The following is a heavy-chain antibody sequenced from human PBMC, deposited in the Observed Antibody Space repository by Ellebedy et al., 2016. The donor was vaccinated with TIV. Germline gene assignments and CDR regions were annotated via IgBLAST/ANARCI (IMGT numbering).Heavy chain of an antibody. CDR1: GGSISSSNW. V-gene: IGHV4-4*02. D-gene: IGHD6-13*01. Sequence: SETLSLXXAVSGGSISSSNWWSWVRQPPGKGLEWIGEIYHSGSTNYNPSLKSRVTISVDKSKNQFSLKLSSLTAADTAVYYCARVSVAAAVNYYYYGMDVWGQGTTVTVSS. CDR2: IYHSGST. J-gene: IGHJ6*02. CDR3: ARVSVAAAVNYYYYGMDV.